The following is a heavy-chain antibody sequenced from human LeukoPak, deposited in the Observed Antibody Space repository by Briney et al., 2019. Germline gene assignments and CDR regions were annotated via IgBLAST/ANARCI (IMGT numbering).Heavy chain of an antibody. D-gene: IGHD6-25*01. CDR2: ISSSSTYI. Sequence: GGSPRLSCVVSEFTFESFWMSWVRQAPGKGLEWVSSISSSSTYIYYADSVKGRFTISRDNAKNSLYLQMNSLRAEDTAVYYCARVPAAAGPPDYWGQGTLVTVSS. J-gene: IGHJ4*02. CDR1: EFTFESFW. V-gene: IGHV3-21*01. CDR3: ARVPAAAGPPDY.